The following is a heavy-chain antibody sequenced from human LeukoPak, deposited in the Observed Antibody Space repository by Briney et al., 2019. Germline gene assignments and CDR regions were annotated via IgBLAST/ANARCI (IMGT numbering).Heavy chain of an antibody. Sequence: SVKVSCKASGGTFSSYAISWVRQAPGQGLEWMGGIIPIFGTANYAQKFQGRVTITADESTSTAYMELSSLRPEDTAVYYCARGREYYDSSGYYLDYWGQGTLVTVSS. J-gene: IGHJ4*02. CDR2: IIPIFGTA. V-gene: IGHV1-69*01. D-gene: IGHD3-22*01. CDR3: ARGREYYDSSGYYLDY. CDR1: GGTFSSYA.